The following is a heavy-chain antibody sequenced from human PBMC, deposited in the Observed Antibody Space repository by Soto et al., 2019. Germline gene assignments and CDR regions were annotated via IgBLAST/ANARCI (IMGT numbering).Heavy chain of an antibody. Sequence: PSAPHSVTCTVSGGSVRSSSYYWSCIRQPPGKGLEWIGYIYYSGSTNYNPSLKSRVTISVDTSKNQFSLKLSSVTAADTAVYYCARAGKGYYDRPTNSNWFAPWGQGTLVTVSS. V-gene: IGHV4-61*01. CDR1: GGSVRSSSYY. D-gene: IGHD3-22*01. CDR3: ARAGKGYYDRPTNSNWFAP. J-gene: IGHJ5*02. CDR2: IYYSGST.